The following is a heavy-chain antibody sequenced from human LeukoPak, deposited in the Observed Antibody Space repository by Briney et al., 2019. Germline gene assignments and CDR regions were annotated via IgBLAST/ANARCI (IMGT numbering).Heavy chain of an antibody. CDR2: IKQDGSEK. CDR3: ARDASYYDFWSGYYDY. V-gene: IGHV3-7*01. CDR1: GFTFSSYA. D-gene: IGHD3-3*01. Sequence: GGSLRLSCAASGFTFSSYAMSWVRQAPGKGLEWVANIKQDGSEKYYVDSVKGRFTISRDNAKNSLYLQMNSLRAEDTAVYYYARDASYYDFWSGYYDYWGQGTLVTVSS. J-gene: IGHJ4*02.